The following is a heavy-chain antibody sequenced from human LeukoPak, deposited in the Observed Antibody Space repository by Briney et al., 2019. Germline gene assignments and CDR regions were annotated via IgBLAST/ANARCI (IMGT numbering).Heavy chain of an antibody. J-gene: IGHJ4*02. CDR2: ISYDGSNK. V-gene: IGHV3-30-3*01. Sequence: GGSLRLSCAASGFTFSSYAMHWVRQAPGKGLEWMAVISYDGSNKYYADSVKGRFTISRDNSKNTLYLQMNSLRAEDTAVYYCARELQRTFDYWGQGTLVTVSS. D-gene: IGHD2-21*01. CDR1: GFTFSSYA. CDR3: ARELQRTFDY.